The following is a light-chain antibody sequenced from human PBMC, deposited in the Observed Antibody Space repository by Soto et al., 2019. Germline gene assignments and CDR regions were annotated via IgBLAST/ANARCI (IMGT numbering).Light chain of an antibody. CDR2: DAS. CDR1: QDISNY. CDR3: QQYDNHRT. Sequence: DIQMTQSPSSLSASVGDRVTITRQANQDISNYLNWYQQKPGKAPKLLIYDASNLEIGVPSRFSGSGSGTDFTFTISSLQPEDIATYYCQQYDNHRTFGQGTKVEIK. V-gene: IGKV1-33*01. J-gene: IGKJ1*01.